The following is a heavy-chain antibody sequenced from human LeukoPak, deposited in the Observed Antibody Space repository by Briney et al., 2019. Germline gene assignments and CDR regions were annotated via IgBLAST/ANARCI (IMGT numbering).Heavy chain of an antibody. D-gene: IGHD3-10*01. Sequence: GGSLRLSCAASGFTFSSYAMSWVRQAPGKGLEWVSAISGSGGSTYYADSVKGRFTISRDNSKNTLYLQMNSLRAEDTAVYYCAKDLNYLLWFGESYYYYGMDVWGQGTTVTVSS. J-gene: IGHJ6*02. CDR2: ISGSGGST. V-gene: IGHV3-23*01. CDR3: AKDLNYLLWFGESYYYYGMDV. CDR1: GFTFSSYA.